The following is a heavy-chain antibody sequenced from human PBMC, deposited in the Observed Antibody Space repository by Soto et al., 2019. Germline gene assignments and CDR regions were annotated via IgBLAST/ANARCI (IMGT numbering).Heavy chain of an antibody. CDR1: GGCIGTTTYY. D-gene: IGHD2-2*01. CDR3: ACLCYCYADHQYQHAYPTRRSPDL. V-gene: IGHV4-39*01. Sequence: PSETLSLTCTVSGGCIGTTTYYCGLIRQPPGKGLEWIGSIYYSGSTYYNPSLKSRVTISVDTSKNQFSLRLNSVTAADTAVYYCACLCYCYADHQYQHAYPTRRSPDL. J-gene: IGHJ2*01. CDR2: IYYSGST.